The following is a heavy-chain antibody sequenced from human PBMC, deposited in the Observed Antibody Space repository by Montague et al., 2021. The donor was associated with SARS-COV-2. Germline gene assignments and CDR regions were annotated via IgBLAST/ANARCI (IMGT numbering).Heavy chain of an antibody. CDR3: ARDRFDFGAGRQGTIDF. Sequence: SETLSLTCSVSGDSITNHYWFWIRQPAGKGLEWIGRMHSTGKTNFSPFFSSRFTMSADTSKNQFSLKLTSVTAADTAIYFCARDRFDFGAGRQGTIDFWGQGTLVTVSS. CDR2: MHSTGKT. V-gene: IGHV4-4*07. D-gene: IGHD3-10*01. J-gene: IGHJ4*02. CDR1: GDSITNHY.